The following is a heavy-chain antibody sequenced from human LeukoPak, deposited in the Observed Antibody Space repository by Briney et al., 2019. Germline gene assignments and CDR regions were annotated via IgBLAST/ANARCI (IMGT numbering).Heavy chain of an antibody. CDR3: ARDYYDSGGFYYGAFDI. D-gene: IGHD3-22*01. J-gene: IGHJ3*02. CDR1: GFTFSSYS. CDR2: ITSRSGTR. V-gene: IGHV3-48*01. Sequence: GGSLRLSCAASGFTFSSYSMNWVRQAPGKGLEWVAYITSRSGTRFYADSVKGRFTISRDNAENSMYLQMNNLRVEDTAVYYCARDYYDSGGFYYGAFDIWGQGTMVTVSS.